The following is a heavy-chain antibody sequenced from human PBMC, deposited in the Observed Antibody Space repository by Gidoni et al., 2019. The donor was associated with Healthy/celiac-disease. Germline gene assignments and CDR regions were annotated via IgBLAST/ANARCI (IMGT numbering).Heavy chain of an antibody. D-gene: IGHD5-12*01. V-gene: IGHV1-69*01. J-gene: IGHJ6*02. CDR3: ARDRDKMATITRASYYYYGMDV. CDR1: GGTFSSYA. CDR2: IIPIFGTA. Sequence: QVQLVQSGAEVKKPGSSVKVSCKASGGTFSSYAISWVRQAPGQGLEWMGGIIPIFGTANYAQKFQGRVTITADESTSTAYMELSSLRSEDTAVYYCARDRDKMATITRASYYYYGMDVWGQGTTVTVSS.